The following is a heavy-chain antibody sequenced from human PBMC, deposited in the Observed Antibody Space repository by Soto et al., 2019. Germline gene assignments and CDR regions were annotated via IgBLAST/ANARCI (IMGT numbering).Heavy chain of an antibody. Sequence: QVQLVQSGAEVKKPGASVKVSCKASGYTFTSYGISWVRQAPGQGLEWMGWISAYNGNTNYAQKLQGRVTMTTDTSKSTAYMELRSLRSDDTAVYYCARDWPRTNSGYDRSHNDYWGQGTLVTVSS. CDR3: ARDWPRTNSGYDRSHNDY. CDR1: GYTFTSYG. D-gene: IGHD5-12*01. V-gene: IGHV1-18*01. CDR2: ISAYNGNT. J-gene: IGHJ4*02.